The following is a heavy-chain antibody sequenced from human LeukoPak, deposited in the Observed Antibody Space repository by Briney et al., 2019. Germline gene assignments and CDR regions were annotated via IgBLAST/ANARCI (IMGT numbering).Heavy chain of an antibody. CDR3: TSATYCAGDCYAFFDS. CDR2: IYSGGST. D-gene: IGHD2-21*02. V-gene: IGHV3-66*02. Sequence: GGSLRLSCAASGFTVSSKYMSWVRQAPGKGLEWVSVIYSGGSTWYADSVKGRFTNSRDNSKNTVYLQMKSLRAEDTAMYYCTSATYCAGDCYAFFDSWGQGTLVTVSS. CDR1: GFTVSSKY. J-gene: IGHJ4*02.